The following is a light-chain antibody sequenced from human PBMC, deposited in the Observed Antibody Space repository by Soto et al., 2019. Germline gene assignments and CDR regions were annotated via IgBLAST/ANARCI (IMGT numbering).Light chain of an antibody. J-gene: IGLJ2*01. CDR3: AAWDDSLNGVV. V-gene: IGLV1-44*01. Sequence: QSVLTQPPSASGTPGQRVTISCSGSSSNIGSNTVSWYQQLPGTAPKLLIYSSNQRPSGVPDRFSGSKSGTSASLAISGLQSEDEADYYCAAWDDSLNGVVFDGGTKLTVL. CDR1: SSNIGSNT. CDR2: SSN.